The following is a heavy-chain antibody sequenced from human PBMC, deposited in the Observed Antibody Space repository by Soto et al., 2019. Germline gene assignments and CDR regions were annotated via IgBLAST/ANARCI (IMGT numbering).Heavy chain of an antibody. J-gene: IGHJ4*02. CDR2: IYYSGST. CDR3: ARLRARGLRGQQGKDKDLYYFDF. V-gene: IGHV4-31*03. Sequence: LSHRNTVAGGNIVGLGCCCIRNHKHPGKGLEWIGYIYYSGSTYYNPSLKSRVTISVDTSKNQLSLKLSSVTAADTAVYYCARLRARGLRGQQGKDKDLYYFDFWGQGTLVPVSS. CDR1: GGNIVGLGCC. D-gene: IGHD3-16*01.